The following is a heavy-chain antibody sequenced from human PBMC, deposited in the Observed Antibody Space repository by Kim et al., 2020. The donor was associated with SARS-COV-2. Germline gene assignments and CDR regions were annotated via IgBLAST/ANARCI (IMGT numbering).Heavy chain of an antibody. J-gene: IGHJ5*02. CDR1: GFSLSRTGVG. CDR2: VYWDEEK. CDR3: AHSLGYCPGDECYFLFDP. Sequence: SGPTLVNPTQTLTLTCTFSGFSLSRTGVGVGWIRQPPRKALEWLALVYWDEEKRFSPSLKNRLTITKDTSRNQVVLTLTNVDPVDTATYYCAHSLGYCPGDECYFLFDPWGQGTLVTVSS. V-gene: IGHV2-5*02. D-gene: IGHD2-8*02.